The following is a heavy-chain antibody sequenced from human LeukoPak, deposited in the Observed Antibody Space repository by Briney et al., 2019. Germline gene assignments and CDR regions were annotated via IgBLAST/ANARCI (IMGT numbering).Heavy chain of an antibody. V-gene: IGHV3-23*01. CDR3: AKTTTGYSSGRSPGWPADL. D-gene: IGHD6-19*01. CDR2: ISGSGGGR. CDR1: GFTFSNYA. Sequence: PGGSLRLSCAASGFTFSNYAMNWVRQAPGKGLEWVSAISGSGGGRYYADSVKGRFTISRDNSKNTVYLQMNSLRAEDTALYYCAKTTTGYSSGRSPGWPADLWGQGTLVTVSS. J-gene: IGHJ5*02.